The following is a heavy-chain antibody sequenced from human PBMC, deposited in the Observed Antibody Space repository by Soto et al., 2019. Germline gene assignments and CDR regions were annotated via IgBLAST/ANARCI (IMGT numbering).Heavy chain of an antibody. CDR1: GFTFSSYS. CDR3: ARDYYGSGSYYTY. V-gene: IGHV3-21*01. CDR2: ISSSSSYI. D-gene: IGHD3-10*01. J-gene: IGHJ4*02. Sequence: GGSLRPSCAASGFTFSSYSMNWVRQAPGKGLEWVSSISSSSSYIYYADSVKGRFTISRDNAKNSLYLQMNSLRAEDTAVYYCARDYYGSGSYYTYWGQGTLVTVSS.